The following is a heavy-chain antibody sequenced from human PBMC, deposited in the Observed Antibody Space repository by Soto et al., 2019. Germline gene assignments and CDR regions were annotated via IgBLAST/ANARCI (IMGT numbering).Heavy chain of an antibody. Sequence: GGSLRLSCAASGFTFSSYGMHWVRQAPGKGLEWVAVIWYDGSNKYYADSVKGRFTISRDNSKNTLYLQMNSLRAEDTAVYYCARDPDIVVVPGPWRAYYGMDVWGQGTTVTVSS. CDR3: ARDPDIVVVPGPWRAYYGMDV. CDR2: IWYDGSNK. J-gene: IGHJ6*02. V-gene: IGHV3-33*01. CDR1: GFTFSSYG. D-gene: IGHD2-2*01.